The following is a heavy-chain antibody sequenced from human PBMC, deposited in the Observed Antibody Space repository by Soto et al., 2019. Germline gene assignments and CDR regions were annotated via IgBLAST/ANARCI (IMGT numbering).Heavy chain of an antibody. CDR1: GFTFSSYT. J-gene: IGHJ6*02. D-gene: IGHD3-3*01. CDR3: AKVPGFDYYGMDV. V-gene: IGHV3-23*01. CDR2: ISGSGGRT. Sequence: GGSLRLSCAASGFTFSSYTMSWVRRAPGKGLEWVSTISGSGGRTYYADSVQGRFTISKDNSKNTLYLQMSSLRAEDTAVYYCAKVPGFDYYGMDVWGQGSTVTVSS.